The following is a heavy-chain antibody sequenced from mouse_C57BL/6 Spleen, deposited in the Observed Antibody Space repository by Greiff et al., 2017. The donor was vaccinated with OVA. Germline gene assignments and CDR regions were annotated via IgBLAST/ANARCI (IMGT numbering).Heavy chain of an antibody. CDR1: GFTFSSYA. Sequence: EVNVVESGGGLVKPGGSLKLSCAASGFTFSSYAMSWVRQTPEKRLEWVATISDGGSYTYYPDNVKGRFTISRDNAKNNLYLQMSHLKSEDTAMYYCARDSSITTVVATDAMDYWGQGTSVTVSS. CDR2: ISDGGSYT. D-gene: IGHD1-1*01. CDR3: ARDSSITTVVATDAMDY. V-gene: IGHV5-4*01. J-gene: IGHJ4*01.